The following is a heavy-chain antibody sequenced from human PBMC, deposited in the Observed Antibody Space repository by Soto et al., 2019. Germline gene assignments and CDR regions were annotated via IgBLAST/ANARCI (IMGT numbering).Heavy chain of an antibody. CDR3: AREISGGGPLNWFDP. CDR1: GYNFSDYY. V-gene: IGHV1-2*02. D-gene: IGHD2-8*02. J-gene: IGHJ5*02. CDR2: VSPKSGGT. Sequence: ASVKVSCKASGYNFSDYYIHWVRQARGQGLEWLGWVSPKSGGTNYAQKFKGRVTMTRDTSSNTVYMDLSGLQSGDTAVFYCAREISGGGPLNWFDPWGQGTLVTVS.